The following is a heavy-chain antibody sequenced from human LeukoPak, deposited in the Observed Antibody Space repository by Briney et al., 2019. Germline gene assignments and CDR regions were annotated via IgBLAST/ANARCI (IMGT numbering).Heavy chain of an antibody. CDR2: ISGSGGST. V-gene: IGHV3-23*01. J-gene: IGHJ4*02. CDR1: GFTFSSYA. Sequence: PGGSLRLSCAASGFTFSSYAMSWVRQAPGKGLEWVSAISGSGGSTYYADSVKGRFTISRDNSKNTPYLQMNSLRAKDTAVYYCAKDRSGSYYVVFDYWGQGTLVTVSS. CDR3: AKDRSGSYYVVFDY. D-gene: IGHD1-26*01.